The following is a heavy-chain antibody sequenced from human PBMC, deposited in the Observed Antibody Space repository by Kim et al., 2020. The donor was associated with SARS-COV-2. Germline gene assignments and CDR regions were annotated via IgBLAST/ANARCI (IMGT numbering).Heavy chain of an antibody. Sequence: GGSLRLSCAASGFTFSSYGMHWVRQAPGKGLEWVAVIWYDGSNKYYADSVKGRFTISRDNSKNTLYLQMNSLRAEDTAVYYCARDHVLLWFGELSPGYYGMDVWGQGTTVTVSS. CDR3: ARDHVLLWFGELSPGYYGMDV. V-gene: IGHV3-33*01. D-gene: IGHD3-10*01. CDR2: IWYDGSNK. CDR1: GFTFSSYG. J-gene: IGHJ6*02.